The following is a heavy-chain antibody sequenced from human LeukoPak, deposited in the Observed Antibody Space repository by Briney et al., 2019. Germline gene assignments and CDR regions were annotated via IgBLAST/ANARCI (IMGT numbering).Heavy chain of an antibody. CDR2: ISYDGSNK. Sequence: GRSLRLSCAASGFTFGSYGMHWVRQAPGKGLEWVAVISYDGSNKYYADSVKGRFTISRDNSKNTLYLQMNSLRAEDTAVYYCAKAPYDGIYFDYWGQGTLVTVSS. J-gene: IGHJ4*02. V-gene: IGHV3-30*18. D-gene: IGHD3-22*01. CDR3: AKAPYDGIYFDY. CDR1: GFTFGSYG.